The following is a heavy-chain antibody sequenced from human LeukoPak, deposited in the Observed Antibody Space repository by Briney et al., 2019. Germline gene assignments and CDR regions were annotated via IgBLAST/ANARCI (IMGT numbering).Heavy chain of an antibody. CDR1: GGSFSGYY. J-gene: IGHJ4*02. D-gene: IGHD6-13*01. CDR2: IDHSGRT. V-gene: IGHV4-34*01. Sequence: ASETLSLTCAVYGGSFSGYYWSWIRRPPGKGPEWIGEIDHSGRTNSNSSLKSRVTISVDMSKNQFSLRLSSVTAADTAVYYCARKSIAAAGRKPYDYWDQGTLVTVSS. CDR3: ARKSIAAAGRKPYDY.